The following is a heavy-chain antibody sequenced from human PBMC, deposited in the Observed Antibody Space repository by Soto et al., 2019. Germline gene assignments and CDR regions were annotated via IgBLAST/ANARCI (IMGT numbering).Heavy chain of an antibody. CDR3: VRGGGEQWLVIWYYFDY. V-gene: IGHV1-18*01. CDR1: GYTFTSYG. Sequence: ASVKVSCTASGYTFTSYGISWVRQAPGQGLEWMGWISAYNGNTNYAQKLQGRVTMTTDTSTSTAYMELRSLRSDDTAVYYCVRGGGEQWLVIWYYFDYWGQGTLVTVSS. J-gene: IGHJ4*02. D-gene: IGHD6-19*01. CDR2: ISAYNGNT.